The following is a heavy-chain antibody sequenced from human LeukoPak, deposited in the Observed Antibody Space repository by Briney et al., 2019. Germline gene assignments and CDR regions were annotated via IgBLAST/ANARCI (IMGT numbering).Heavy chain of an antibody. V-gene: IGHV4-34*01. D-gene: IGHD1-7*01. J-gene: IGHJ3*02. Sequence: GSLRLSCAASGFTFSTYTMNWIRQPPGKGLEWIGEINHSGSTNYNPSLKSRVTISVDTSKNQFSLKLSSVTAADTAVYYCARAPGPRTKARRGKDAFDIWGQGTMVTVSS. CDR2: INHSGST. CDR3: ARAPGPRTKARRGKDAFDI. CDR1: GFTFSTYT.